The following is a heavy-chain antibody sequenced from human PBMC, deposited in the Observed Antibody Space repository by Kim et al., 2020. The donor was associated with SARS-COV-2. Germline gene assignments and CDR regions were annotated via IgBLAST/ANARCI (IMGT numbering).Heavy chain of an antibody. J-gene: IGHJ4*02. CDR3: ARGVLGTYSSSPIDY. Sequence: PSLKSRVTISVDTSKIQFSLKLSSVTAADTAVYYCARGVLGTYSSSPIDYWGQGTLVTVSS. V-gene: IGHV4-34*01. D-gene: IGHD6-6*01.